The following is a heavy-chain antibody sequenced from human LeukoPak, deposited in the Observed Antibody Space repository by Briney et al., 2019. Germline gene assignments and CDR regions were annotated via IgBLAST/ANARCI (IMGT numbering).Heavy chain of an antibody. CDR2: ISYDGSNK. D-gene: IGHD6-19*01. Sequence: GGSLRLSCAASGFTFSSYAMHWVRQAPGKGLERVAVISYDGSNKYYADSVKGRFTISRDNSKNTLYLQMNSLRAEDTAVYYCASVAVAGLGGDYWGQGTLVTVSS. CDR3: ASVAVAGLGGDY. CDR1: GFTFSSYA. J-gene: IGHJ4*02. V-gene: IGHV3-30-3*01.